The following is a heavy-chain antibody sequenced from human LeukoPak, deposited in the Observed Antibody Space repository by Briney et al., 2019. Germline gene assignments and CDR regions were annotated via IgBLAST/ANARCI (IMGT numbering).Heavy chain of an antibody. Sequence: GGSLRLSCAASGFTFSNYAMSWVRQAPGKGLEWVSGISGSGGDTYYADSVKGRFTISRDIAKNSLYLQMNSLRAEDTAVYYCARERRTVTTDYWGQGTLVTVSS. V-gene: IGHV3-23*01. J-gene: IGHJ4*02. CDR3: ARERRTVTTDY. CDR2: ISGSGGDT. CDR1: GFTFSNYA. D-gene: IGHD4-17*01.